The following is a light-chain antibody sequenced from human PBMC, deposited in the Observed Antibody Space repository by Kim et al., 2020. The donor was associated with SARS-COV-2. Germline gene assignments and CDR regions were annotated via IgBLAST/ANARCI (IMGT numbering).Light chain of an antibody. CDR3: SSYTSSTTNYV. CDR1: SSDVGGYKY. V-gene: IGLV2-14*03. CDR2: DVS. J-gene: IGLJ1*01. Sequence: QSFTISCTGTSSDVGGYKYVSWYQQHPGKAPKLMIYDVSHRPSGVSNRFSGSKSGNTASLTISGLQAEDEADYYCSSYTSSTTNYVFGTGTKVTVL.